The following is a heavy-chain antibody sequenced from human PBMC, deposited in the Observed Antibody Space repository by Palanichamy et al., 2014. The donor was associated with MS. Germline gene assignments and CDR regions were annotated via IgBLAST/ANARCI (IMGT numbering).Heavy chain of an antibody. CDR2: IIPLLGIV. CDR1: GGTFSSYA. CDR3: ARQPDCGGDCYPDY. D-gene: IGHD2-21*02. J-gene: IGHJ4*02. V-gene: IGHV1-69*04. Sequence: QVQLVQSGAELKKPGSSVKVSCKASGGTFSSYAFSWVRQAPGQGLEWMGRIIPLLGIVNYAQKFQGRVTITADKSTSTAYMELTSLRSEDTAVYYCARQPDCGGDCYPDYWGQGTLVTVSS.